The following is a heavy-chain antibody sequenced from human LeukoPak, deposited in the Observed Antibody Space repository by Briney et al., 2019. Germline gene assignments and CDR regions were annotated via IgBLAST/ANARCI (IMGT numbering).Heavy chain of an antibody. CDR3: AREYSGYDSLFDY. CDR2: IIPILGIA. V-gene: IGHV1-69*04. D-gene: IGHD5-12*01. J-gene: IGHJ4*02. CDR1: GGSFSSYA. Sequence: SVKVSCKASGGSFSSYAISWVRQAPGQGLEWMGRIIPILGIANYAQKFQGRVTITADKSTSTAYMELSSLRSEDTAVYYCAREYSGYDSLFDYWGQGTLVTVSS.